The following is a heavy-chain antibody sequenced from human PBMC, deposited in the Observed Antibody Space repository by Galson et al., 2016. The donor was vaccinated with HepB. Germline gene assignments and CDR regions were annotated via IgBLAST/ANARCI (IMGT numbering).Heavy chain of an antibody. CDR2: IIPIFGTA. CDR1: GGTFSSYP. J-gene: IGHJ4*02. V-gene: IGHV1-69*13. D-gene: IGHD5-24*01. CDR3: ATGRDVYNYEEYYFDY. Sequence: SVKVSCKASGGTFSSYPISWVRQAPGQGLEWMGGIIPIFGTANYAQEVQGRVTITADESTSTAYMELSSLRSEDTAVYYCATGRDVYNYEEYYFDYWGQGTLVTVSS.